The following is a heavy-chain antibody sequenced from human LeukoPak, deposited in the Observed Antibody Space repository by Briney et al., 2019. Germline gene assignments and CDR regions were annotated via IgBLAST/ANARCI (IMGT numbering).Heavy chain of an antibody. D-gene: IGHD4-17*01. Sequence: TSETLSLTCTVSGGSISTYYWHWIRQAPGKGLEWIGYIYYSGLTEYTPSLQSRVTISVDTSKNQFSLKLSSVTAADTAVYYCADRENDGDYPLWGQGTLVTVSS. V-gene: IGHV4-59*04. CDR1: GGSISTYY. CDR3: ADRENDGDYPL. CDR2: IYYSGLT. J-gene: IGHJ4*02.